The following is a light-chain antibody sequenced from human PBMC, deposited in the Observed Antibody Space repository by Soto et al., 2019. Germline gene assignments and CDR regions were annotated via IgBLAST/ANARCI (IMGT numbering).Light chain of an antibody. CDR1: QDLKNY. J-gene: IGKJ5*01. V-gene: IGKV1-33*01. CDR2: DAS. CDR3: QQYENLPIT. Sequence: DIQMTQSPSSLSASVGDRVTITCQATQDLKNYLNWYQHIPGKAPKLLIHDASNLETGVPSRFSGSGSGTDFTFTISSLQPEDSATYYCQQYENLPITFGQGTRLEIK.